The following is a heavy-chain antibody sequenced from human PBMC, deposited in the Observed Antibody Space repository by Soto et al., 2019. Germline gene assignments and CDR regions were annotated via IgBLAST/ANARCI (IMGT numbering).Heavy chain of an antibody. V-gene: IGHV4-30-2*01. Sequence: SETLSLTCAVSGGSISSGGYSWSWIRQPPGKGLEWIGYIYHSGSTYYNPSLKSRVTISVDRSKNQFSLKLSSVTAADTAVYYCARYVAYYDILTGYFPYYYYGMDVWGQGTTVTVSS. J-gene: IGHJ6*02. CDR2: IYHSGST. CDR1: GGSISSGGYS. D-gene: IGHD3-9*01. CDR3: ARYVAYYDILTGYFPYYYYGMDV.